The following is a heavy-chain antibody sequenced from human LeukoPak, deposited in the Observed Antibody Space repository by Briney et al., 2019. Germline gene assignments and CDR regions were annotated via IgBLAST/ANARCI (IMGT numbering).Heavy chain of an antibody. CDR2: IYHSGST. D-gene: IGHD1-1*01. Sequence: SETLSLTCTVSGGSISTYYWSWIRQPPGKGLEWIGYIYHSGSTKYNPSLKSRVTISVDTSKNQFSLKLSSVTAADTAVYYCASTTYYYYYMDVWGKGTTVTISS. CDR1: GGSISTYY. CDR3: ASTTYYYYYMDV. J-gene: IGHJ6*03. V-gene: IGHV4-59*01.